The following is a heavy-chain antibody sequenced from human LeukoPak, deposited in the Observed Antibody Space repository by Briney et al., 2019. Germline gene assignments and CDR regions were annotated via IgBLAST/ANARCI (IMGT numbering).Heavy chain of an antibody. Sequence: GGSLRLSCGASGFIFSANALSWVRQAPGKGLEWVSTFYAGYAGGSNTHYADSVKGRFTTSRDNSKNTLYLQMNRLRAEDTAVYHCAGHGSSSVWGQGTLVTVSS. V-gene: IGHV3-23*01. J-gene: IGHJ4*02. D-gene: IGHD6-6*01. CDR3: AGHGSSSV. CDR1: GFIFSANA. CDR2: FYAGYAGGSNT.